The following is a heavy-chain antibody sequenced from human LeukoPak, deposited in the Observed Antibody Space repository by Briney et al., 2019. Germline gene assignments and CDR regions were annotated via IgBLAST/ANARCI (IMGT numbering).Heavy chain of an antibody. CDR3: ARVGPTQLLRYFDWLSLAWFDP. D-gene: IGHD3-9*01. CDR1: GGTFSSYA. J-gene: IGHJ5*02. Sequence: ASVKVSCKASGGTFSSYAISWVRQAPGQGLEWMGGIIPIFGTANYAQKFQGRVTSTADESTSTAYMELSSLRSEDTAVYYCARVGPTQLLRYFDWLSLAWFDPWGQGTLVTVSS. CDR2: IIPIFGTA. V-gene: IGHV1-69*13.